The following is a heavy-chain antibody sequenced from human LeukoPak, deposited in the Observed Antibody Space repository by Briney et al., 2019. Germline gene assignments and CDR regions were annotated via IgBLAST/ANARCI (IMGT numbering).Heavy chain of an antibody. V-gene: IGHV3-30*18. D-gene: IGHD6-13*01. CDR1: GFTFSSYG. CDR2: ISYDGSNK. CDR3: AKAVRGSSSLFDY. J-gene: IGHJ4*02. Sequence: PGGSLRLSCAASGFTFSSYGMHWVRQAPGKGLEWVAAISYDGSNKYYADSVKGRFTISRDNSKNTLYLQMNSLRAEDTAVYYCAKAVRGSSSLFDYWGQGALVTVSS.